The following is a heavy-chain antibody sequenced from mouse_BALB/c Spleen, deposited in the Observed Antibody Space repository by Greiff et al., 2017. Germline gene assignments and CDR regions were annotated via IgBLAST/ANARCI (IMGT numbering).Heavy chain of an antibody. V-gene: IGHV1-69*02. J-gene: IGHJ2*01. Sequence: QVQLQQPGAELVRPGASVKLSCKASGYTFTSYWINWVKQRPGQGLEWIGNIYPSDSYTNYNQKFKDKATLTVDKSSSTAYMQLSSPTSEDSAVYYCTRGNYYGSSYGYWGQGTTLTVSS. D-gene: IGHD1-1*01. CDR3: TRGNYYGSSYGY. CDR2: IYPSDSYT. CDR1: GYTFTSYW.